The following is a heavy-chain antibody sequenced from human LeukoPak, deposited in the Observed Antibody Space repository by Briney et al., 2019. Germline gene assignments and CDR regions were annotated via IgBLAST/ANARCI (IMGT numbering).Heavy chain of an antibody. CDR1: GFTFSSYS. CDR3: IRDFLTVTTNDY. CDR2: ISSSSSSTI. V-gene: IGHV3-48*01. D-gene: IGHD4-11*01. J-gene: IGHJ4*02. Sequence: SGGSLRLSCAASGFTFSSYSMNWVRQAPGKGLEWVSYISSSSSSTIYYADSVKGRFTISRDNAKNSLYLQMNSLRAEDTAVYYCIRDFLTVTTNDYWGQGTLVTVSS.